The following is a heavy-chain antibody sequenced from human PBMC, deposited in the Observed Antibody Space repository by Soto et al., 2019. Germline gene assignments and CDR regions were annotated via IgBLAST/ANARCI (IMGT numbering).Heavy chain of an antibody. CDR1: GFACDDYA. CDR3: AKDRFAYYYDSSGSSDAFDI. V-gene: IGHV3-9*01. D-gene: IGHD3-22*01. J-gene: IGHJ3*02. Sequence: GGSLKLSCAASGFACDDYAMHWVRQAPGKGREWVSGISWNSGSIGYADSVKGRFTISRDNAMNSLYLQMNSLRAEDTALYYCAKDRFAYYYDSSGSSDAFDIWGQGTMVTVSS. CDR2: ISWNSGSI.